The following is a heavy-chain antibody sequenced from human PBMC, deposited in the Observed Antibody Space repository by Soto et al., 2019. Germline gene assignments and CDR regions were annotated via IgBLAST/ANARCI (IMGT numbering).Heavy chain of an antibody. CDR1: GFTFSTYS. CDR2: ISSNSSTI. V-gene: IGHV3-48*01. D-gene: IGHD3-22*01. J-gene: IGHJ4*02. Sequence: GGSLRLSCAASGFTFSTYSMNWVRQAPGKGQEWVSYISSNSSTIFYTDSVKGRFTVSRDNAKNSLYLQMNSLRAEDTAVYYCSIFTYYYDSSGPPAYRAQRTSVTVSS. CDR3: SIFTYYYDSSGPPAY.